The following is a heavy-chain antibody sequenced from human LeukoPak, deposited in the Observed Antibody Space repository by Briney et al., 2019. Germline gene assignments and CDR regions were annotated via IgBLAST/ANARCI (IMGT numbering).Heavy chain of an antibody. J-gene: IGHJ4*02. D-gene: IGHD5-18*01. Sequence: GGSLRLSCAASGFTFSNHWMHWVRQAPEKGLDWVSVISGSAHKIRYADSVKGRFTISRDNSENIVYLQMNNLRVEDTAVYYCAGRPTGYSSGYIHWGQGTLVTVSS. CDR2: ISGSAHKI. CDR3: AGRPTGYSSGYIH. V-gene: IGHV3-23*01. CDR1: GFTFSNHW.